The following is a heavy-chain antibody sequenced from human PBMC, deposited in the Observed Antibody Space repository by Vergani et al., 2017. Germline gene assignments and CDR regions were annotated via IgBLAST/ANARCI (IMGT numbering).Heavy chain of an antibody. Sequence: QVQLQESGPGLVKPPGTLSLTCAVSGYSIGSGYYWGWIRQPPGKGLQWIASMFYGGPSYDNPSLQSRVTISLDTSKNQISLKLRSVTAADTAVYYCARHISYYSRQIGAGFGHWGQGILVTVSS. J-gene: IGHJ4*02. V-gene: IGHV4-38-2*01. CDR2: MFYGGPS. CDR3: ARHISYYSRQIGAGFGH. D-gene: IGHD2-21*01. CDR1: GYSIGSGYY.